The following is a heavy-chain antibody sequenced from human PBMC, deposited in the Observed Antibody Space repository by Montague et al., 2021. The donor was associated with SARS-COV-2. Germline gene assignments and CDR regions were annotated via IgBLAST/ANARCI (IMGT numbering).Heavy chain of an antibody. CDR2: INHSGTT. Sequence: SETLSLTCAVYAGSFSGYYWPRIRQSTGKGREWTAEINHSGTTNYNFNPSLRSRVTISVDTSKSQFSLKLSSVTAADTGVYYCARWDPQTLTLIGLRGKSASHYSGQRTLATAAS. J-gene: IGHJ4*02. D-gene: IGHD4-23*01. CDR3: ARWDPQTLTLIGLRGKSASHY. CDR1: AGSFSGYY. V-gene: IGHV4-34*01.